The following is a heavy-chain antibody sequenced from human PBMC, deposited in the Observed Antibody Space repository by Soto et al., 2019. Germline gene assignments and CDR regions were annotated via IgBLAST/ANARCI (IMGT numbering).Heavy chain of an antibody. CDR3: AKVGFDYYDSSGYYYDLGLH. V-gene: IGHV3-30*18. D-gene: IGHD3-22*01. CDR1: GFTFSSYG. J-gene: IGHJ4*02. CDR2: ISYDGSNK. Sequence: PGGSLRLXCAASGFTFSSYGMHWVRQAPGKGLEWVAVISYDGSNKYYADSVKGRFTISRDNSKNTLYLQMNSLRAEDTAVYYCAKVGFDYYDSSGYYYDLGLHWGQGTLVTVSS.